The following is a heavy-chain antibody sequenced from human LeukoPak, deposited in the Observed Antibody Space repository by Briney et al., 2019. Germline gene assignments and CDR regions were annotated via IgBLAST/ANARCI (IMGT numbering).Heavy chain of an antibody. CDR3: AKNRGLPL. CDR1: GFTFSNYA. J-gene: IGHJ4*02. V-gene: IGHV3-23*01. CDR2: INGSGGRT. Sequence: PGGSLRLSCAASGFTFSNYAMSWVRQAPGKGLEWASDINGSGGRTYYADSVMGRFTISRDNSKNTLYLQMNSRRAEDTAVYSCAKNRGLPLWGQGTLVTISS.